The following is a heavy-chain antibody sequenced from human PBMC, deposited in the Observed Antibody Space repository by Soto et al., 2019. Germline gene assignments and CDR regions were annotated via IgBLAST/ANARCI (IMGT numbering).Heavy chain of an antibody. D-gene: IGHD2-15*01. Sequence: ASVKVSCKASGYTFTSYGISWVRQAPGQGLEWMGWISAYNGNTNYAQKLQGRVTMTTDTSTSTAYMELRSLRSDDTAVYYCARYDIVVVVAATREDFQHWGQGTLVTGFS. V-gene: IGHV1-18*01. CDR2: ISAYNGNT. CDR3: ARYDIVVVVAATREDFQH. CDR1: GYTFTSYG. J-gene: IGHJ1*01.